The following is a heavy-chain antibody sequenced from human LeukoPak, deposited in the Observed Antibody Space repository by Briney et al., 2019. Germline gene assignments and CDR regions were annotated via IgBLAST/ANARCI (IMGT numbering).Heavy chain of an antibody. J-gene: IGHJ6*02. V-gene: IGHV4-59*08. D-gene: IGHD6-19*01. CDR2: IYYSGST. CDR1: GGSISSYY. CDR3: ARTSGWYYYGMDV. Sequence: SETLSLTCTVSGGSISSYYWSWIRQPPGKGLEWIGYIYYSGSTNYNPSLRSRVTMSVDTSKNQFSLKLSSVTAADTAVYYCARTSGWYYYGMDVWGQGTTATVSS.